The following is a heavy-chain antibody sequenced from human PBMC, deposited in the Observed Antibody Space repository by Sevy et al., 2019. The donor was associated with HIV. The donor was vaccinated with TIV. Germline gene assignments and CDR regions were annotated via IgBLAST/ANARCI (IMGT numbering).Heavy chain of an antibody. J-gene: IGHJ3*02. CDR3: ARDTGSSGYSYAYDI. CDR1: GFTFSDYY. V-gene: IGHV3-11*04. D-gene: IGHD3-22*01. Sequence: GESLKISCAASGFTFSDYYMSWIRQAPGKGLEWVSYISSSGSIIYYADSVKGRFTISRDNAKNSLYLQMNSLRAEDTAVYYCARDTGSSGYSYAYDIWGQGIMVTVSS. CDR2: ISSSGSII.